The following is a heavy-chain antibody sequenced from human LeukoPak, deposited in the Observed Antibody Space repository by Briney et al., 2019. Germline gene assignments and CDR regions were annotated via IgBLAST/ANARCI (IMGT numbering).Heavy chain of an antibody. D-gene: IGHD3-10*01. CDR2: IYYSGST. Sequence: SETLSLTCTVSGGSISSSSYYWGWIRQPPGKGLEWIGSIYYSGSTYYNPSLKSRVTISVDTSKNQFSLKLSSVTAADTAVYYCARRSGNYGDFDLWGQGTLVTVSS. J-gene: IGHJ4*02. CDR1: GGSISSSSYY. V-gene: IGHV4-39*07. CDR3: ARRSGNYGDFDL.